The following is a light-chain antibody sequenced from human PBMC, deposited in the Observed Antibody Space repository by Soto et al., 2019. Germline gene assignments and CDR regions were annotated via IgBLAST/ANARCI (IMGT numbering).Light chain of an antibody. CDR1: SSDVGGYNY. CDR3: SSYSSSDTLHV. V-gene: IGLV2-14*01. Sequence: QSALTQPASVSGSPGQSITISCTGTSSDVGGYNYVSWYQQHPGKAPKLMIYEVSNRPSGVSNRFSGSKSGSTASLTISGLQAEDEADYYCSSYSSSDTLHVFGTPTKLTVL. J-gene: IGLJ1*01. CDR2: EVS.